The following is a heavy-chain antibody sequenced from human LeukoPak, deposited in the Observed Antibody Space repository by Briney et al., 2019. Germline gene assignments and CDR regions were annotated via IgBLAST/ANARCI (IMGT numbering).Heavy chain of an antibody. CDR3: ARALGVGFGQNAYYFDH. V-gene: IGHV1-2*06. D-gene: IGHD1-26*01. CDR1: GYTLNDYY. Sequence: ASVKVFCKVSGYTLNDYYIHWVRQAPGQGLEWMGRLNPNFGGTNYAQKFQGRVTMTRDTSTDTAYMHLSSLRSTDTAVYFCARALGVGFGQNAYYFDHWGQGTLVTVSS. CDR2: LNPNFGGT. J-gene: IGHJ4*02.